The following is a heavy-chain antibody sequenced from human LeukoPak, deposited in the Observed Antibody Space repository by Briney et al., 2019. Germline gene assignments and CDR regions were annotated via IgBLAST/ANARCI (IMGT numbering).Heavy chain of an antibody. V-gene: IGHV4-59*12. CDR1: GVSISTYY. CDR3: ARWYYDSSGYRYFDY. Sequence: SETLSLTCTVSGVSISTYYWTWIRQPPGEGLEWIGNIDYSGNTKYNPSLNSRVTISVDTSKNHFSLKLSSVTAADTAVYYCARWYYDSSGYRYFDYWGQGTLAIVSS. J-gene: IGHJ4*02. D-gene: IGHD3-22*01. CDR2: IDYSGNT.